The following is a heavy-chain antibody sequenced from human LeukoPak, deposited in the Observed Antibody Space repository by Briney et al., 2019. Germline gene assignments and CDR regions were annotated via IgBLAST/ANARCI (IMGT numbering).Heavy chain of an antibody. V-gene: IGHV4-61*02. CDR3: ARDYLYGDYRG. CDR1: GGSISSGSYY. CDR2: IYTSGST. D-gene: IGHD4-17*01. J-gene: IGHJ4*02. Sequence: SQTLSLTCTVSGGSISSGSYYWSWIRRPAGKGLEWIGRIYTSGSTNYNPSLKSRVTISVDTSKNQFSLKLSSVTAADTAVYYCARDYLYGDYRGWGQGTLVTVSS.